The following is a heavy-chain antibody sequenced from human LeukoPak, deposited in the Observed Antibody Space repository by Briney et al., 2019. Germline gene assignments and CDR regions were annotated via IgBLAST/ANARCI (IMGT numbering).Heavy chain of an antibody. Sequence: QSGGSLRLSCAASGFTFSSYAMSWVRQAPGEGLEWVSAISGSGGSTYYADSVKGRFTISRDNSKNTLYLQMNSLRAEDTAVYYCAKGQTYCSSTSCYTDYYYGMDVWGQGTTVTVSS. CDR1: GFTFSSYA. J-gene: IGHJ6*02. CDR3: AKGQTYCSSTSCYTDYYYGMDV. CDR2: ISGSGGST. V-gene: IGHV3-23*01. D-gene: IGHD2-2*02.